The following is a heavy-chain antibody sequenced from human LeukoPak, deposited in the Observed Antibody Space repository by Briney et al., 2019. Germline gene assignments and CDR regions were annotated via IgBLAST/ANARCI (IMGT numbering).Heavy chain of an antibody. J-gene: IGHJ4*02. Sequence: SETLSLTCTVSGGSISSGGYSWSWIRQPPGKGLEWIGYIYHSGSTYYNPSLKSRVTISVDRSKNQFSLKLSSVTAADTAVYYCARDAEYGSGSYYNWGQGTLVTVSS. CDR2: IYHSGST. CDR3: ARDAEYGSGSYYN. V-gene: IGHV4-30-2*01. CDR1: GGSISSGGYS. D-gene: IGHD3-10*01.